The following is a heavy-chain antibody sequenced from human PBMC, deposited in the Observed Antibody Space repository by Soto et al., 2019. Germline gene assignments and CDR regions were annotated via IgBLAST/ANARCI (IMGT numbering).Heavy chain of an antibody. CDR3: ARGIGFCSSINCYSSRRLRFDS. D-gene: IGHD2-2*03. CDR2: INHSGTT. J-gene: IGHJ4*02. CDR1: GGSFSGYY. V-gene: IGHV4-34*01. Sequence: QVQLQQWGAGLLKPSESLSLTCAVYGGSFSGYYRTWIRQSPGKGLEWIGEINHSGTTHYNPFLKSRFTISVDTSKSQFSLRLTSVTAADTAVYYCARGIGFCSSINCYSSRRLRFDSWGQGTVVTVSS.